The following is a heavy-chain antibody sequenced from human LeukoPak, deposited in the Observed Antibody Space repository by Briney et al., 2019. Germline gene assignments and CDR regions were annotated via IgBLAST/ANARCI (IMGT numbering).Heavy chain of an antibody. Sequence: PGGSLRLSCAASGFIFTNYFMSWVRQAPGKGLEWVASIKHDGSEKYYVDSVRGRFTISRDNTMNSLYLQMNSLRAEDTAVYYCARDPVDTALDGDFDYWGQGTLVTVSS. CDR1: GFIFTNYF. CDR2: IKHDGSEK. CDR3: ARDPVDTALDGDFDY. D-gene: IGHD5-18*01. J-gene: IGHJ4*02. V-gene: IGHV3-7*03.